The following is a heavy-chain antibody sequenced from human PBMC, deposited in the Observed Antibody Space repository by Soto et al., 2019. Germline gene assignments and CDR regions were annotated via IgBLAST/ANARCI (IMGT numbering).Heavy chain of an antibody. V-gene: IGHV1-3*01. CDR1: GYTFTAYT. J-gene: IGHJ4*02. CDR2: INAGNGNT. Sequence: QVPLVQSGAEVKKPGASVKVSCKASGYTFTAYTIHWVRQAPGQRLEWMGWINAGNGNTKYSQKFQGRITTARDTSASTAYMDLSSLRSEDTAVYYCARELDYSFDSWGQGTRVTVSS. CDR3: ARELDYSFDS. D-gene: IGHD4-4*01.